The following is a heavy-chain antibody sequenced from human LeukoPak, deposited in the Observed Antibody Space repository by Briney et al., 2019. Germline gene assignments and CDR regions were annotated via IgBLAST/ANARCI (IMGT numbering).Heavy chain of an antibody. CDR2: ISGGGGTI. CDR1: GFTFSAYS. CDR3: ARNQEIDYYGSSGFYWGVEY. Sequence: GGSLRLSCAASGFTFSAYSMNWVRQAPGKGLEWVSYISGGGGTIYYADSVKGRFTISRDNAKNSLFLQMDSLRAEDTAVHYCARNQEIDYYGSSGFYWGVEYWGQGTLVTVSS. J-gene: IGHJ4*02. D-gene: IGHD3-22*01. V-gene: IGHV3-48*01.